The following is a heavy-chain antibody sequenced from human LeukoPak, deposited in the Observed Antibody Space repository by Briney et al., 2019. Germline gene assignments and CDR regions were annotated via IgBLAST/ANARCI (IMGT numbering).Heavy chain of an antibody. CDR2: IYSSGST. D-gene: IGHD3-10*01. CDR1: GGSISSYY. CDR3: ARADPNASGYFYRFNWFDP. V-gene: IGHV4-59*01. Sequence: PSETLSLTCTVSGGSISSYYWSWVRQPPWKGLEWIGNIYSSGSTDYNPSLKSRVTISLDTSKFQFSLRLNSVTAADTAVYYCARADPNASGYFYRFNWFDPWGQGTLVTVSS. J-gene: IGHJ5*02.